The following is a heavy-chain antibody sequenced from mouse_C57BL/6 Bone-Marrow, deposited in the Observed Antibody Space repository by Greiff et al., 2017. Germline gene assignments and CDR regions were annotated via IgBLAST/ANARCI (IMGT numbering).Heavy chain of an antibody. CDR3: AGDSFYDGSFDY. J-gene: IGHJ2*01. D-gene: IGHD1-1*01. V-gene: IGHV7-1*01. Sequence: EVKLVESGGGLVQSGRSLRLSCATSGFTFSDFYMEWVRQAPGKGLEWIAASRNKANDYTTEYSASVKGRFIVSRDTSQSILYLQMNALRAEDTAIDYWAGDSFYDGSFDYWGQGTTLTVSS. CDR2: SRNKANDYTT. CDR1: GFTFSDFY.